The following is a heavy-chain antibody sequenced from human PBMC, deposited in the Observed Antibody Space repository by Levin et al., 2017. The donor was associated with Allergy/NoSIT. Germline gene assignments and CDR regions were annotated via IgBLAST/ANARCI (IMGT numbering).Heavy chain of an antibody. CDR1: GYTFTGDY. CDR3: ARVSTISTGDS. V-gene: IGHV1-2*06. J-gene: IGHJ5*01. D-gene: IGHD4-11*01. CDR2: INPKSGVT. Sequence: ASVKVSCKASGYTFTGDYIHWVRQAPGQGLEWVGRINPKSGVTNYAQKFQGRVIMTRDTSISTAYMELSSLRSDDAALYYCARVSTISTGDSWGHGTLVTVSS.